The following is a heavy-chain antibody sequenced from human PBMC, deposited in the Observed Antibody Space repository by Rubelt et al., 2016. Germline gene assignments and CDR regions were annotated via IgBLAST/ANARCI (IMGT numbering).Heavy chain of an antibody. J-gene: IGHJ4*02. CDR3: ARGSRVGPTGDY. Sequence: GLVKPSETLSLTCTVSGGSISSYYWSWIRQPPGKGLEWIGYVHYSGSTDYNPSLKSRVTIPVDTSKKQFSLKVRSVTAADTAVYYCARGSRVGPTGDYWGQGTLVTVSS. D-gene: IGHD1-26*01. CDR2: VHYSGST. CDR1: GGSISSYY. V-gene: IGHV4-59*08.